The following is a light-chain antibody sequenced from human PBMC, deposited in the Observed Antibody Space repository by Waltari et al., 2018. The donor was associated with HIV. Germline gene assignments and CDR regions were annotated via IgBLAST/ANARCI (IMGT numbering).Light chain of an antibody. V-gene: IGLV1-40*01. Sequence: QSVLTQPPSVSGAPGQRVTISCTGSSSNIGAGYDVHWYQQFPGSAPKLLINGNVNRPAGGPDRFSDSKSGTSASLAITGLQAEDEADYYCQSYDSSLSGSVFGGGTKLTVL. CDR3: QSYDSSLSGSV. J-gene: IGLJ3*02. CDR2: GNV. CDR1: SSNIGAGYD.